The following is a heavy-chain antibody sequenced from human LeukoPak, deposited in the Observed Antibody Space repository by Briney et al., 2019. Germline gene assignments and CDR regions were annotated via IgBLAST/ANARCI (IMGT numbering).Heavy chain of an antibody. CDR2: IYYSGST. V-gene: IGHV4-59*08. Sequence: AETLTLTCSVSGGSISSYYMSWIRQPPGKGLEWIGYIYYSGSTNYNPSLKSRVTISVDTSKNQFSLILSSLTAADTAVYYCARHIVTPRSGYYPYWGQGTLVTVSS. D-gene: IGHD3-3*01. J-gene: IGHJ4*02. CDR1: GGSISSYY. CDR3: ARHIVTPRSGYYPY.